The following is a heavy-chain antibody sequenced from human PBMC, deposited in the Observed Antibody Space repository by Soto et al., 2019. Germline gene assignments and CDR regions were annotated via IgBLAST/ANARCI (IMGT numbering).Heavy chain of an antibody. J-gene: IGHJ4*02. V-gene: IGHV3-30*18. CDR2: ISYDGSNK. D-gene: IGHD6-19*01. CDR3: AKDRWLVHFLDY. CDR1: GFTFSSYG. Sequence: QVQLVESGGGVVQPGRSLRLSCAASGFTFSSYGMHWVRQAPGKGLEWVAVISYDGSNKYYADSVKGRFTISRDNSKNTLYLQMNSLRAEDTDVYYCAKDRWLVHFLDYWGQGTLVTVSS.